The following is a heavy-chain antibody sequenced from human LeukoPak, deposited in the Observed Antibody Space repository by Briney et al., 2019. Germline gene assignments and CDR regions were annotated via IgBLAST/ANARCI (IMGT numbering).Heavy chain of an antibody. J-gene: IGHJ4*02. D-gene: IGHD6-13*01. Sequence: SETLSLTCSVSGGSISSYYWSWIRQPPGKGLEWIGYIYYSGSTNYNPSLKSRVTISADTSKKQFSLKLSSVTAADTAVYYCARGYSSSWNYFDYWGQGTLVTVSS. CDR1: GGSISSYY. V-gene: IGHV4-59*01. CDR2: IYYSGST. CDR3: ARGYSSSWNYFDY.